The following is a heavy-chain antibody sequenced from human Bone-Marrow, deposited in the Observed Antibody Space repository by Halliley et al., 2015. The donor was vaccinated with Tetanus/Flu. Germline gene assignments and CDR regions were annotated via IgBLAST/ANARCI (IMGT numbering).Heavy chain of an antibody. CDR1: GGSIDSAHW. CDR2: IYFSGST. CDR3: ARVGESGFGAHSYGLVV. V-gene: IGHV4-4*02. J-gene: IGHJ6*01. D-gene: IGHD3-16*01. Sequence: TLSLTCAVSGGSIDSAHWWSWVRQSPRKGLEWIGEIYFSGSTNYNPSLKSRVTISLDKSKIQFSLNLSSVTAADTALCYCARVGESGFGAHSYGLVVWGQGSIVTVSS.